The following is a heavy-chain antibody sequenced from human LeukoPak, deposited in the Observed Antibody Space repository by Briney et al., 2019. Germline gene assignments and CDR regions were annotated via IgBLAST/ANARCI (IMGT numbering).Heavy chain of an antibody. Sequence: GGSLRLSCATSGFTFSSYAMSWVRQAPGKGLEWVSAISGSGGSTYYADSVKGRFTISRDNSKNTLYLQMNSLRAEDTAVYYCAKPRRDIVVVPAAQRAKYFDYWGQGTLVTVSS. D-gene: IGHD2-2*01. V-gene: IGHV3-23*01. CDR2: ISGSGGST. CDR1: GFTFSSYA. J-gene: IGHJ4*02. CDR3: AKPRRDIVVVPAAQRAKYFDY.